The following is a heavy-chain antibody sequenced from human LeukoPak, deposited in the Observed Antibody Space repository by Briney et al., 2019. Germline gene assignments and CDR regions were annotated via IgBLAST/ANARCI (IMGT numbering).Heavy chain of an antibody. V-gene: IGHV1-24*01. CDR1: GYTLTELS. CDR3: ATDLMIVDSGAFYI. J-gene: IGHJ3*02. D-gene: IGHD3-22*01. Sequence: ASVTVSFTVSGYTLTELSMHWVRQAPGKGLEWMGGFDPEDGETIYAQKFQGRVTMTEDTSTDTAYMELSSLRSEYTAVYYCATDLMIVDSGAFYIWGQGTMVTVSS. CDR2: FDPEDGET.